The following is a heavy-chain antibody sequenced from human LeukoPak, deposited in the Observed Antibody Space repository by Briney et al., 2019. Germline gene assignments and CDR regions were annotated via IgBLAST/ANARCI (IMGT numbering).Heavy chain of an antibody. J-gene: IGHJ4*02. Sequence: ASVKVSCKVSGYTLAELSMHWVRQAPGKGLEWMAGFDPEDGETIYAQKFQGRVTMTEDTSTDTAYMELSSLRSEDTAVYYCARDLGTWDASVVFNSIDYWGQGTLVTVSS. CDR1: GYTLAELS. CDR3: ARDLGTWDASVVFNSIDY. V-gene: IGHV1-24*01. D-gene: IGHD1-7*01. CDR2: FDPEDGET.